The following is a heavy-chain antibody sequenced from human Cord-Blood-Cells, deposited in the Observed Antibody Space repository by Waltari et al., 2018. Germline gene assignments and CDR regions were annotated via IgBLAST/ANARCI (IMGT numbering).Heavy chain of an antibody. CDR2: ISGSGGST. D-gene: IGHD7-27*01. CDR3: AKELGLGRRSFDY. V-gene: IGHV3-23*01. Sequence: EVQLLESGGGLVQPGGSLILSCAASGFTFSSHAMSWVRPAPGKGLEWVSAISGSGGSTYYADSVKGRFTISRDNSKNTLYLQMNSLRAEDTAVYYCAKELGLGRRSFDYWGQGTLVTVSS. J-gene: IGHJ4*02. CDR1: GFTFSSHA.